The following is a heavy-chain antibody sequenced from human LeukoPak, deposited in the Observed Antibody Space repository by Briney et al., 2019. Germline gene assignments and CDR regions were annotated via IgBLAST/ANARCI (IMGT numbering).Heavy chain of an antibody. CDR2: IIPIFATA. D-gene: IGHD3-22*01. J-gene: IGHJ4*02. CDR1: GGTFSSYA. V-gene: IGHV1-69*13. Sequence: SAKVSCKASGGTFSSYAISWVRQATGQGLEWMGGIIPIFATANYAQKFQGRVTITADESTSTAYMELSSLRSEDTAVYYCARGPITTRSHFDYWGQGTLVTVSS. CDR3: ARGPITTRSHFDY.